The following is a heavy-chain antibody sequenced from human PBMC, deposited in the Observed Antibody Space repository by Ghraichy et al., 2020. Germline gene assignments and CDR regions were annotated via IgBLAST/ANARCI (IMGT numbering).Heavy chain of an antibody. D-gene: IGHD6-13*01. CDR1: GFTFSSYG. Sequence: GGSLRLSCAASGFTFSSYGMHWVRQAPGKGLEWVAFIRYDGSNKYYVDSVKGRFTISRDNSKNTLYLQMNSLRAEDTAVYYCAKDGDSSSWYGNYYYYYYGMDVWGQGTTVTVSS. CDR2: IRYDGSNK. CDR3: AKDGDSSSWYGNYYYYYYGMDV. V-gene: IGHV3-30*02. J-gene: IGHJ6*02.